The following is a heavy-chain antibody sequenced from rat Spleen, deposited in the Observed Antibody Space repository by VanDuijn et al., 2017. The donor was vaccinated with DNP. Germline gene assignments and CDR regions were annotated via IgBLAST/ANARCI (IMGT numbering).Heavy chain of an antibody. CDR2: ISYEGRTS. CDR3: ARRDGSYYFDY. CDR1: GFSFSDCY. J-gene: IGHJ2*01. D-gene: IGHD1-3*01. Sequence: EVQLVESGGGLVRPGRSLKLSCAASGFSFSDCYMAWVRQAPKKGLEWVASISYEGRTSYYGDSVRGRFTISRDNAKSTLFLQMNSLKSEDTATYFCARRDGSYYFDYWGQGVMVTVSS. V-gene: IGHV5-22*01.